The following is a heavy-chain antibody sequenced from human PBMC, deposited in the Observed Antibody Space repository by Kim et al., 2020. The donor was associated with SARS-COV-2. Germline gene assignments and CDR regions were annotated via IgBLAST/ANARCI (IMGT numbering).Heavy chain of an antibody. J-gene: IGHJ6*02. D-gene: IGHD3-16*01. V-gene: IGHV4-34*01. Sequence: SETLSLTCAVYGGSFSGYYWSWIRQPPGKGLEWIGEINHSGSTNYNPSLKSRVTISVDTSKNQFSLKLSSVTAADTAVYYCARARLIRHYYYYGMDVWGQGTTVTVSS. CDR3: ARARLIRHYYYYGMDV. CDR1: GGSFSGYY. CDR2: INHSGST.